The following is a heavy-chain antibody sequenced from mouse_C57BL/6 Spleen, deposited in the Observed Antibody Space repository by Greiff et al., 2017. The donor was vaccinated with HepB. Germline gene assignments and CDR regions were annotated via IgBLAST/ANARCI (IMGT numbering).Heavy chain of an antibody. Sequence: VQGVESGPGLVAPSQSLSITCTVSGFSFTSYGVSWVRQPPGKGLEWLGVIWGDGSTNYHSALISRLSISKDNSKSQVFLKLNSLQTDDTATYYCAKHEATVVATDFDVWGTGTTVTVSS. V-gene: IGHV2-3*01. J-gene: IGHJ1*03. CDR2: IWGDGST. CDR1: GFSFTSYG. D-gene: IGHD1-1*01. CDR3: AKHEATVVATDFDV.